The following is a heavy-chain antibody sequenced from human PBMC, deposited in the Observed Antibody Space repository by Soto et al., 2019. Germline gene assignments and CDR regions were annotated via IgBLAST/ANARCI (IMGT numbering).Heavy chain of an antibody. Sequence: GGSLRLSCAASGFTFSTYAMSWVRQAPGKGLEWVSAISGSGGSTYYADSVKGRFTISRDNSKNTLYLQMNSLRAEDTAVYYCAKDYYYDTSGPDYWGQGTLVTVSS. CDR1: GFTFSTYA. CDR3: AKDYYYDTSGPDY. D-gene: IGHD3-22*01. J-gene: IGHJ4*02. CDR2: ISGSGGST. V-gene: IGHV3-23*01.